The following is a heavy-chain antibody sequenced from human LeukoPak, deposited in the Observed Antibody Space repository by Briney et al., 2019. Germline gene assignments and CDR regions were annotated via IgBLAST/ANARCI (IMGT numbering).Heavy chain of an antibody. Sequence: SETLSLTRTVSGGSIISSTYFWGWIRQPPGKGLEWIGNVYYSGRTDYNPSLKSRVTISVDTSKNLFSLILNSVTVADTAVYFCVRHVAAGDSSDYWGQGTLVTVSS. CDR1: GGSIISSTYF. D-gene: IGHD6-13*01. V-gene: IGHV4-39*01. CDR3: VRHVAAGDSSDY. CDR2: VYYSGRT. J-gene: IGHJ4*02.